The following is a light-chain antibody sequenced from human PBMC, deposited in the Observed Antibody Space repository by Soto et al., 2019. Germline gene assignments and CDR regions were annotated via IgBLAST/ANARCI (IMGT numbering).Light chain of an antibody. J-gene: IGKJ1*01. CDR1: RGVGRC. CDR2: ATS. V-gene: IGKV1D-16*01. Sequence: DVQLTQSPSSLSASVGDRVIITCRASRGVGRCLAWYQQKPEKAPKSLMYATSTLQSSVPSRFNGSGSGAHFRLAISCLQIGDVATYYFQQCGRFPPTFGRGTKVEI. CDR3: QQCGRFPPT.